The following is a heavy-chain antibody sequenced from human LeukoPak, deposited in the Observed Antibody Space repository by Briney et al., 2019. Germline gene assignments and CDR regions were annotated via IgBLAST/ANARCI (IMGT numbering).Heavy chain of an antibody. CDR2: INHGGST. CDR3: ARIAVAGP. Sequence: PSETLSLTCAVYGGSFSGYYWSWIRQPPGKGLEWIGEINHGGSTNYNPSLKSRVTISVDTSKNQFSLKLSSVTAADTAVYYCARIAVAGPWGQGTLVTVSS. D-gene: IGHD6-19*01. J-gene: IGHJ5*02. CDR1: GGSFSGYY. V-gene: IGHV4-34*01.